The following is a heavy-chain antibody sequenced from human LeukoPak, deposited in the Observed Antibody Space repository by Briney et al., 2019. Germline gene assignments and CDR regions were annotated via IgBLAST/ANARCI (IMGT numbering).Heavy chain of an antibody. CDR1: GFNFNNYW. CDR2: INSDGRRT. CDR3: VREGGYSSGPDY. D-gene: IGHD6-19*01. J-gene: IGHJ4*02. Sequence: PGGLLRLTCAASGFNFNNYWMHWVGQAPGTGLVWVSRINSDGRRTTYADSVKGRFAISRDNGKNTLYLQMNSLRAEDTAVYYCVREGGYSSGPDYWGQGTLVTVSS. V-gene: IGHV3-74*01.